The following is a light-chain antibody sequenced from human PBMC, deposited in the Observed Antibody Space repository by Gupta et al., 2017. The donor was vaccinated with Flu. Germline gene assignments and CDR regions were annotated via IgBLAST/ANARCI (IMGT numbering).Light chain of an antibody. CDR3: SSYTSSNTLYV. J-gene: IGLJ1*01. CDR2: EVN. CDR1: SSDVGGYNN. Sequence: QSALTQSASVSGSPGQSITISCTGTSSDVGGYNNVSWYQQHPGKAPKLMIYEVNNRPSGVSSRFSGSKSDNKASLTTSGVQDEDEDDYYCSSYTSSNTLYVFGTGTKVTVL. V-gene: IGLV2-14*01.